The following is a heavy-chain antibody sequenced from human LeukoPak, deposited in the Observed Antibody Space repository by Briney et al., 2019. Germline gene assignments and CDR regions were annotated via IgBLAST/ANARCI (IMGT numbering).Heavy chain of an antibody. V-gene: IGHV4-59*01. J-gene: IGHJ6*02. D-gene: IGHD5-12*01. CDR1: GGSISSYY. CDR3: ARGSGYGTNYYYYGMDV. Sequence: SETLSLTCTVSGGSISSYYWSWIRQPPGKGLEWIGYIYYSGSTNYNPSLKSRVTISVDTSRNQFSLKLNSVTAADTAVYYCARGSGYGTNYYYYGMDVWGQGTTVTVSS. CDR2: IYYSGST.